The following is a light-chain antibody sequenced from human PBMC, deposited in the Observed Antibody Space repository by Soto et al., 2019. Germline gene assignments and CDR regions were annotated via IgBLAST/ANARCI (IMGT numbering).Light chain of an antibody. CDR3: QRYDNWPLT. Sequence: EIVMTQSPATLSVSPGESATLSRMASQSISDNVAWYQQKPGLAPRLLIYHTSTRAAGVPARFSGSGSGTEFSLTISSLQSEDFAVYYCQRYDNWPLTFGGGTKVDIK. CDR1: QSISDN. J-gene: IGKJ4*01. V-gene: IGKV3-15*01. CDR2: HTS.